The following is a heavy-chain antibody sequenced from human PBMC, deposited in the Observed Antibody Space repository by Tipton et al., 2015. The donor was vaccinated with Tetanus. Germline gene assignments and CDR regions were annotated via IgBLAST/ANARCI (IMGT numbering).Heavy chain of an antibody. J-gene: IGHJ2*01. D-gene: IGHD3-16*01. V-gene: IGHV3-48*02. CDR2: FSTYRKTI. CDR3: ARDLSYYDYILGGYRDRCFDL. Sequence: SLRLSCAASGFTFSNCAMRWVRQAPGKGLEWIACFSTYRKTIYYADAVKGRFTISRDNAKTTLFLQMSSLTDEYTAVYYCARDLSYYDYILGGYRDRCFDLWGRGTLVTVSS. CDR1: GFTFSNCA.